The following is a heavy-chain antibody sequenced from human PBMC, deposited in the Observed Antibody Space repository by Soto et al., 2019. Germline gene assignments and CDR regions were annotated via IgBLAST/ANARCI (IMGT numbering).Heavy chain of an antibody. CDR2: ISSSSTSS. V-gene: IGHV3-11*05. D-gene: IGHD2-8*01. CDR1: GFTFSDSY. CDR3: ERDNGGTFDY. Sequence: QVLLVESGGGLVKPGGSLRLSCAASGFTFSDSYMSWIRQAPGKGLEWVSYISSSSTSSNYADSMKGRFTISRDNAKNSLDLQRNSLRAEDTAVYYCERDNGGTFDYWGQGTLVTVSS. J-gene: IGHJ4*02.